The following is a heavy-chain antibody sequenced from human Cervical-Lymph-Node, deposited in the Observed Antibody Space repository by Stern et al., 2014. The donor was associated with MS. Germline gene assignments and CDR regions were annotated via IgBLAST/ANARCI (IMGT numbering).Heavy chain of an antibody. CDR1: GGSISSYY. V-gene: IGHV4-59*01. J-gene: IGHJ6*02. CDR3: ARDRGYYGMDV. Sequence: VHLVESGPGLVKPSETLSLTCTVSGGSISSYYWSWIRQPPGKGLEWIGYIYYSGSTNYNPSLKSRVTISVDTSKNQFSLKLSSVTAADTAVYYCARDRGYYGMDVWGQGTTVTVSS. CDR2: IYYSGST.